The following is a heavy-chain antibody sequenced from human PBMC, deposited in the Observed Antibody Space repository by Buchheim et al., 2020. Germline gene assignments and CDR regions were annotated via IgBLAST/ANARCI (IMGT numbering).Heavy chain of an antibody. Sequence: QVQLVESGGGVVQPGRSLRLSCAASGFTFGSYGMHWVRQAPGKGLEWVAVISYDGSNKYYVDSVKGRCTISRDNSKNTLYLQMNSLRPEDTAVYYCAKPNHYYYYGMDVWGQGTT. CDR3: AKPNHYYYYGMDV. J-gene: IGHJ6*02. CDR1: GFTFGSYG. CDR2: ISYDGSNK. V-gene: IGHV3-30*18.